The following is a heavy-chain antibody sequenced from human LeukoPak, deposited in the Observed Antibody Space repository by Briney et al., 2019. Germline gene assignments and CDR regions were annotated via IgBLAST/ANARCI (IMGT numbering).Heavy chain of an antibody. CDR3: ARVRYSSSWYPSYFDY. CDR1: GGSISSSSYY. CDR2: IYYSGST. Sequence: SETLSLTCTVSGGSISSSSYYWGWIRQPPGKGLEWIGSIYYSGSTYYNPSLKSRVTISVDTSKNQFSLKLSSATAADTAVYYCARVRYSSSWYPSYFDYWGQGTLVTVSS. V-gene: IGHV4-39*01. J-gene: IGHJ4*02. D-gene: IGHD6-13*01.